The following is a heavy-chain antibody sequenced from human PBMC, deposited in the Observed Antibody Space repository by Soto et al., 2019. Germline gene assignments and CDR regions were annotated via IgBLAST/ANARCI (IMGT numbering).Heavy chain of an antibody. D-gene: IGHD5-18*01. Sequence: GGSLRLSCAASGFSFNSYGMHWVRQAPGKGLDWVAVIWYDGTKKYYADSVKGRFTISRDNPKNSLYLQMNSLRAEDTAVYYCARDDDSAMALNFDYWGQGTLVTVSS. CDR3: ARDDDSAMALNFDY. V-gene: IGHV3-33*01. CDR2: IWYDGTKK. J-gene: IGHJ4*02. CDR1: GFSFNSYG.